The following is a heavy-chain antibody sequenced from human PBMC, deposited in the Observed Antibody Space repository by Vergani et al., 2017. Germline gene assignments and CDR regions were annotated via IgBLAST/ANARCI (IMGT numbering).Heavy chain of an antibody. J-gene: IGHJ4*02. CDR2: ISSSSSYI. Sequence: EVQLVESGGGLVKPGGSLRLSCAASGFTFSSYSMNWVRQAPGKGLEWVSSISSSSSYIYYADSVKGRFTISRDNAKNSLYLQMNSLRAEDTAVYYCAGAFRYCSSTSCLGPFDYWGQGTLVTVSS. V-gene: IGHV3-21*01. CDR3: AGAFRYCSSTSCLGPFDY. CDR1: GFTFSSYS. D-gene: IGHD2-2*01.